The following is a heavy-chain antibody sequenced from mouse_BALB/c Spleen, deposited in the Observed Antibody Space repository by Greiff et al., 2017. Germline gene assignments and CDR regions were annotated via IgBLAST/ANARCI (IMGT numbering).Heavy chain of an antibody. D-gene: IGHD4-1*01. CDR3: ARDWDKGPWFAY. CDR2: INPSTGYT. J-gene: IGHJ3*01. Sequence: QVQLQQSGAELAKPGASVKMSCKASGYTFTSYWMHWVKQRPGQGLEWIGYINPSTGYTEYNQKFKDKATLTADKSSSTAYMQLSSLTSEDSAVYYCARDWDKGPWFAYWGQGTLVTVSA. V-gene: IGHV1-7*01. CDR1: GYTFTSYW.